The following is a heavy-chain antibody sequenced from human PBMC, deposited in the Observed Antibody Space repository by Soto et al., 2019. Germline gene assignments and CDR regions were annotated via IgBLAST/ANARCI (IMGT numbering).Heavy chain of an antibody. CDR3: ARDRGSSSHYYYYGMDV. J-gene: IGHJ6*02. CDR1: GYTFTSYG. CDR2: ISAYNGNT. Sequence: VKFSCKASGYTFTSYGISWVRQAPGQGLEWMGWISAYNGNTNYAQKLQGRVTMTTDTSTSTAYMELRSLRSDDTAVYYCARDRGSSSHYYYYGMDVWGQGTTVSV. V-gene: IGHV1-18*01. D-gene: IGHD6-6*01.